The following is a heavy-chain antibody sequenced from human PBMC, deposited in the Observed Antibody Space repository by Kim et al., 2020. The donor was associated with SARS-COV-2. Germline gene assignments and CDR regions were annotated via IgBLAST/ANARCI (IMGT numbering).Heavy chain of an antibody. V-gene: IGHV3-9*01. Sequence: SLRLSCAASGFTFDDYAMHWVRQAPGKGLEWVSGISWNSGSIGYADSVKGRFTISRDNAKNSLYLQMNSLRAEDTALYYCWGILTGYYAFDYWGQGTLVTVSS. CDR3: WGILTGYYAFDY. J-gene: IGHJ4*02. D-gene: IGHD3-9*01. CDR2: ISWNSGSI. CDR1: GFTFDDYA.